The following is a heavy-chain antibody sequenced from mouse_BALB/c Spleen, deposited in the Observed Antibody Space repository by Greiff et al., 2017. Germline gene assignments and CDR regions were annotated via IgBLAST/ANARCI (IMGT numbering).Heavy chain of an antibody. V-gene: IGHV1-14*01. CDR3: AREGYGYDVLAWFAY. J-gene: IGHJ3*01. CDR2: INPYNDGT. D-gene: IGHD2-2*01. CDR1: GYTFTSYV. Sequence: EVKLQQSGPELVKPGASVKMSCKASGYTFTSYVMHWVKQKPGQGLEWIGYINPYNDGTKYNEKFKGKATLTSDKSSSTAYMELSSLTSEDSAVYYCAREGYGYDVLAWFAYWGQGTLVTVSA.